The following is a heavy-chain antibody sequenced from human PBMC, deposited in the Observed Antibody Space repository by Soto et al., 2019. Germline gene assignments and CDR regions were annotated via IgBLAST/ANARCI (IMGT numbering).Heavy chain of an antibody. CDR2: INSDGSST. CDR1: GFTFSSYN. D-gene: IGHD6-19*01. J-gene: IGHJ4*02. Sequence: EVQLVESGGGLVQPGGSLRLSCGASGFTFSSYNMHWVRQGPGKGLVWVSRINSDGSSTRYADSVKGRFTISRDNAKNTLYLQMNSLRVEDTAIYYCARGGAVSSGWSDGHWGLGTLVTVSS. V-gene: IGHV3-74*01. CDR3: ARGGAVSSGWSDGH.